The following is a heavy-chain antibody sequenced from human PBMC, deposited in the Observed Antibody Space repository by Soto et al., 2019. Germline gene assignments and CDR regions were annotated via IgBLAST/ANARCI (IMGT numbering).Heavy chain of an antibody. J-gene: IGHJ6*02. Sequence: QVHLVQSGAEVKKPGASVKVSCKASGYTFTSYGISWVRQAPGQGLEWMGWISAYNGNTNYAQKLQGRVTMTTDTSTSTGYMELRSLRSDDTAVYYCARVGYYYDSSGYGQIYYYYYGMDVWGQGTTVTVSS. CDR1: GYTFTSYG. V-gene: IGHV1-18*01. CDR2: ISAYNGNT. D-gene: IGHD3-22*01. CDR3: ARVGYYYDSSGYGQIYYYYYGMDV.